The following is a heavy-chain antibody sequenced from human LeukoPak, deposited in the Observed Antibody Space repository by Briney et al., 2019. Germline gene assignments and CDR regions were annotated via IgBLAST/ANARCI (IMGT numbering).Heavy chain of an antibody. V-gene: IGHV4-39*07. CDR1: GGSISSSSYY. CDR3: ARARTIFGVVTHNWFDP. CDR2: IYYSGST. J-gene: IGHJ5*02. Sequence: SETLSLTCTVSGGSISSSSYYWGWIRQPPGKGLEWIGSIYYSGSTYYNPSLKSRVTISVDTSKNQFSLKLSSVTAADTAVYYCARARTIFGVVTHNWFDPWGQGTLVIVSS. D-gene: IGHD3-3*01.